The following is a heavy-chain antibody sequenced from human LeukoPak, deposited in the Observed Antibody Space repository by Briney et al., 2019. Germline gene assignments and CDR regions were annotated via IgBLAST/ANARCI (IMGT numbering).Heavy chain of an antibody. CDR2: ISSGSSTI. J-gene: IGHJ4*02. V-gene: IGHV3-48*01. Sequence: GGSLRLSCAASGFTFSMYSMTWVRQAPGKGLEWLSYISSGSSTIYYADPVKGRFSISRDNAKDSLYLQMNSLRAEDTAVYYCARGMVRDLNDYWGQGTLVTVSS. CDR1: GFTFSMYS. D-gene: IGHD3-10*01. CDR3: ARGMVRDLNDY.